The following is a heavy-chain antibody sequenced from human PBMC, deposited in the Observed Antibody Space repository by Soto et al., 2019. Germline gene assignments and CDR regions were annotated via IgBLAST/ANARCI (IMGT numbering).Heavy chain of an antibody. D-gene: IGHD3-3*01. CDR2: ISPSGSYM. J-gene: IGHJ4*02. CDR3: ARFGLVTFDC. Sequence: PGGSLRLSCAASGLIFNTYSMDWVRQAPGKGLEWVASISPSGSYMYYGDSLKGRFTVSRDNAKNSLYLQMDSLRADDTAIYYCARFGLVTFDCWGQGTLGSVSS. V-gene: IGHV3-21*01. CDR1: GLIFNTYS.